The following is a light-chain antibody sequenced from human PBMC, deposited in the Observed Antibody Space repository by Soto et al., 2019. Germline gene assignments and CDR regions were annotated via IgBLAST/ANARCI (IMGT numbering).Light chain of an antibody. CDR3: QQRDNWLS. V-gene: IGKV3-11*01. CDR1: QSVKNY. Sequence: EIVLTQSPATLSLSPGQRATLSCRASQSVKNYLAWYQQKPGQAPRLLIYDASNRATGIPARFSGSGSGTDFTLTISSLEPEDFAVYYCQQRDNWLSFGGGTKVDIK. J-gene: IGKJ4*01. CDR2: DAS.